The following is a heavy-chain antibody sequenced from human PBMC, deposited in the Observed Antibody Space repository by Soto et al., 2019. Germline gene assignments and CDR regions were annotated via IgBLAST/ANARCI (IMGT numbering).Heavy chain of an antibody. V-gene: IGHV3-48*01. J-gene: IGHJ2*01. Sequence: SVKGRFTISRDNAKNSLYLQMNSLRGEDTAVYYCARVRYYLDWYVDLWGRGTLVTVSS. D-gene: IGHD1-26*01. CDR3: ARVRYYLDWYVDL.